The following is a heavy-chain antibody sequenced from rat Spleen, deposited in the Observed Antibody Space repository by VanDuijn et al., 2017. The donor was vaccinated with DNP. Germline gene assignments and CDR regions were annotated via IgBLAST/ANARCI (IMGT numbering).Heavy chain of an antibody. Sequence: EVQLVESGGGLVQPGRSMKLSCAVSGFNFSNYYMAWVRQAPTKGLEWVASISTGGGNTYYRDSLKGRFTISRDNAKNTLYLQMSSLRSEDMATYYCARWNSGHFDYWGQGVMVPVSS. CDR3: ARWNSGHFDY. V-gene: IGHV5-25*01. J-gene: IGHJ2*01. CDR2: ISTGGGNT. CDR1: GFNFSNYY. D-gene: IGHD4-3*01.